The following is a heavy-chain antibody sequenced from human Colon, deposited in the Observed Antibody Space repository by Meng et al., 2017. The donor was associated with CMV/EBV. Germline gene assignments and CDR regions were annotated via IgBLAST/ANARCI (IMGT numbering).Heavy chain of an antibody. D-gene: IGHD2-2*01. CDR2: AYYRDKWYI. CDR3: ARAYASGYLDF. CDR1: GDRVSTSSAA. Sequence: SQTLSLTCAISGDRVSTSSAAWHWIRQSPSRGLEWLGRAYYRDKWYIDYAASLRSRITITPETSKNEFSLQLNSMTPEDTAVYYCARAYASGYLDFWGQGTLVTVSS. V-gene: IGHV6-1*01. J-gene: IGHJ4*02.